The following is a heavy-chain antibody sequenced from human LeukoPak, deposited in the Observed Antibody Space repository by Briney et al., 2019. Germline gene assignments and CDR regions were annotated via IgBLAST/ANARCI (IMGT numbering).Heavy chain of an antibody. CDR3: AKRVPYSSSTVYFDS. CDR1: GLTFSSYG. D-gene: IGHD6-6*01. V-gene: IGHV3-23*01. Sequence: GGSLRLSCAASGLTFSSYGMNWVRQSPGKGLEWVSSISDDGKSTYYTDSVKGRFTISRDNSKNTLYLQMNSLRAEDTAVYYCAKRVPYSSSTVYFDSWGQGTLVVVSS. J-gene: IGHJ4*02. CDR2: ISDDGKST.